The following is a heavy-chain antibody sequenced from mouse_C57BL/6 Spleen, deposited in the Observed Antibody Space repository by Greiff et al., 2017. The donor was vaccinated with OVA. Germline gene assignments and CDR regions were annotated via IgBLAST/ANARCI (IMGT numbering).Heavy chain of an antibody. CDR3: ARYGNYDWFAY. J-gene: IGHJ3*01. Sequence: VQGVESGPGLVQPSQCLSITCTVSGFSLTSYGVHWVRQSPGKGLEWLGVIWSGGSTDYNAAFISRLKISKDNSKSQIFFKMNSLQADDTAVDYCARYGNYDWFAYWGQGTLVTVAA. CDR2: IWSGGST. V-gene: IGHV2-2*01. CDR1: GFSLTSYG. D-gene: IGHD2-1*01.